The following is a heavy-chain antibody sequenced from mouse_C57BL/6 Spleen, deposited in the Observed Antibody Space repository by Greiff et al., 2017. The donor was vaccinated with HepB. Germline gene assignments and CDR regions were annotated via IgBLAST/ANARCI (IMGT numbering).Heavy chain of an antibody. CDR3: ASEDSNLDY. J-gene: IGHJ2*01. CDR1: GYSIISGYY. D-gene: IGHD2-5*01. V-gene: IGHV3-6*01. Sequence: EVQLQESGPGLVKPSQSLSLTCSVTGYSIISGYYWNWIRQLPGNKLEWMGYISYDGSNNYNPSLKNRISITRDTSKNQFFLKLNSVTTEDTATYYCASEDSNLDYWGQGTTLTVAA. CDR2: ISYDGSN.